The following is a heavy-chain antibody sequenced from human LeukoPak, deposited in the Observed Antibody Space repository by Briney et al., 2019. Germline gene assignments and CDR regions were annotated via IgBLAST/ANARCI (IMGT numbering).Heavy chain of an antibody. J-gene: IGHJ4*02. D-gene: IGHD3-9*01. Sequence: ASVKVSCKASGYTFTGHYLHWVRQAPGQGLEWMGWIYGHDGGTYFAQKFQDRVTMTRDTSITTAYMELTSLTPDDTAVYYCVRDFDWGPDYWGQGTLVTVSS. CDR1: GYTFTGHY. CDR3: VRDFDWGPDY. CDR2: IYGHDGGT. V-gene: IGHV1-2*02.